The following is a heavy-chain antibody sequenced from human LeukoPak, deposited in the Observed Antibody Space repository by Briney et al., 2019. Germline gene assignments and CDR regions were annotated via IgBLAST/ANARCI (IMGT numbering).Heavy chain of an antibody. CDR2: INHSGST. CDR3: ARGCCYYDSSGYYVDY. V-gene: IGHV4-34*01. D-gene: IGHD3-22*01. Sequence: SETLSLTCAVYGGSFSGYYWSWIRQPPGKGLEWIGEINHSGSTNYNPSLKSRVTISVDTSQNQFSLKLSSVTAADTAVYYCARGCCYYDSSGYYVDYWGQGTLVTVSS. CDR1: GGSFSGYY. J-gene: IGHJ4*02.